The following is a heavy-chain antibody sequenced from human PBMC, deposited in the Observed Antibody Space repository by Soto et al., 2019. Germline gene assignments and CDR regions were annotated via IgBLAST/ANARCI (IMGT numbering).Heavy chain of an antibody. CDR1: GFTFSNAW. CDR2: IKSKTDGGTT. D-gene: IGHD4-17*01. Sequence: EVQLVESGGGLVKPGGSLRLSCAASGFTFSNAWMSWVRQAPGKGLEWVGRIKSKTDGGTTYYAGPLKGRFTILRDDSKNTLYLQMYSLKTEVTAVYYCTTPPDYGDYEVGWYFDLWGRGTLVTVSS. V-gene: IGHV3-15*01. J-gene: IGHJ2*01. CDR3: TTPPDYGDYEVGWYFDL.